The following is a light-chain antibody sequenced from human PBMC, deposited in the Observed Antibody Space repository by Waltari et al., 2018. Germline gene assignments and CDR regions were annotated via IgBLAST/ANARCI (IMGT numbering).Light chain of an antibody. J-gene: IGLJ2*01. CDR1: SSNIGSNT. V-gene: IGLV1-44*01. CDR2: SNN. Sequence: QSVLTQPPSASGPPGQRVTISCSGSSSNIGSNTVNWYQQLPGTAPNLVIFSNNQRPSGVPDRFSGSKSGASASLAISGLQSEDEADYYCAAWDDSLNGVVFGGGTKLTVL. CDR3: AAWDDSLNGVV.